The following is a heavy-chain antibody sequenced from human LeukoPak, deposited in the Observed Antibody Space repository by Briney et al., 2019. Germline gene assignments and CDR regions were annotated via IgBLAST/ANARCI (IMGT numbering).Heavy chain of an antibody. D-gene: IGHD3-22*01. CDR2: ISSSGSTI. CDR1: GFTFSSCE. CDR3: ARPTMTDYYMDV. V-gene: IGHV3-48*03. J-gene: IGHJ6*03. Sequence: GGSLRLSCVASGFTFSSCEMNWVRQTPGKGLEWVSYISSSGSTIYYADSVKGRFTISRDNAKNSLYLQMNSLRAEDTAVYYCARPTMTDYYMDVWGKGTTVTISS.